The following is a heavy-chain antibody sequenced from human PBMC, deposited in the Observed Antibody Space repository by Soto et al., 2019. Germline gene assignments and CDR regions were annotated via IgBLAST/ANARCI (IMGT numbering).Heavy chain of an antibody. V-gene: IGHV1-18*01. CDR3: ARDVKDIVVVVAATADAFDI. D-gene: IGHD2-15*01. Sequence: ASVKLSCKASGYTFTSYGISWVRQAPGQGLEWMGWISAYNGNTNYAQKLQGRVTMTTDTSTSTAYMELRSLRSDDTAVYYCARDVKDIVVVVAATADAFDIWGQGTMVTVSS. CDR2: ISAYNGNT. J-gene: IGHJ3*02. CDR1: GYTFTSYG.